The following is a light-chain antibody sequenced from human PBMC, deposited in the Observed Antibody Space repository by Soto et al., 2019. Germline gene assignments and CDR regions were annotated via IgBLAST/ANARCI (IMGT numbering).Light chain of an antibody. V-gene: IGKV3-20*01. CDR1: QTVNSRS. J-gene: IGKJ1*01. Sequence: EIVLTQSPGTLSLSPGERATLSCRASQTVNSRSVAWYQQKPGQAPRLLIYGASTRATGIPDRYSGSGSGTDFTLTINRLEAEDFAVYHCQQRGGSPSWTFGQGAKVEIK. CDR2: GAS. CDR3: QQRGGSPSWT.